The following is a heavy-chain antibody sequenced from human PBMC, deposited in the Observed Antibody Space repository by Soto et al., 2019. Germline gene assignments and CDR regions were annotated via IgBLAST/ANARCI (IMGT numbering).Heavy chain of an antibody. V-gene: IGHV1-18*01. CDR1: GYTFTRSG. Sequence: QVQLVQSGAEVKKPGASVKVSCKASGYTFTRSGISWVRQAPGQGPEWMGWISSYNGDTNYAQTFQGRVTMTTDTATSTAYMELRSLRSDATAVYYCAREGVATYYYYGMDVWGQWTPVTVYS. J-gene: IGHJ6*02. D-gene: IGHD5-12*01. CDR3: AREGVATYYYYGMDV. CDR2: ISSYNGDT.